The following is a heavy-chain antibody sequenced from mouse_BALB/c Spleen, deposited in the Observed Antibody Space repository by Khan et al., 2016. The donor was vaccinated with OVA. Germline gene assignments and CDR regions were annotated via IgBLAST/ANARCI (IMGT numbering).Heavy chain of an antibody. J-gene: IGHJ2*01. CDR1: GYTFSSYW. Sequence: QVQLQQSGAEQAKPGASVKMSCKPSGYTFSSYWMHWVKQRPGQGLEWIGYINPTSGYTEYNEKFKDKATLSADKSSSTAYMQLTSLTSEDSAVHYCARDRIDYWGQGTTLTVSS. CDR2: INPTSGYT. CDR3: ARDRIDY. V-gene: IGHV1-7*01.